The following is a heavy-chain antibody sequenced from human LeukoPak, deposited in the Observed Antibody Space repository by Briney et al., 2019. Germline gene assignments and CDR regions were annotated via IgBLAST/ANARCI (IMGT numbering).Heavy chain of an antibody. Sequence: SETLSLTCTVSGGSISSSSYYWGWIRQPPGKGPEWIGSIYYSGSTYYNPSLKSRVTISVDTSKNQFSLKLSSVTAADTAVYYCATRGDDYGDYGWYFDLWGRGTLVTVSS. V-gene: IGHV4-39*01. J-gene: IGHJ2*01. D-gene: IGHD4-17*01. CDR3: ATRGDDYGDYGWYFDL. CDR2: IYYSGST. CDR1: GGSISSSSYY.